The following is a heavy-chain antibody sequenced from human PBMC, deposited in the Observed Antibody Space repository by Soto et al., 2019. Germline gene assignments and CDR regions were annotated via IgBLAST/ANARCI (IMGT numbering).Heavy chain of an antibody. J-gene: IGHJ6*02. CDR1: GFIFSNYA. CDR3: AKGRYQLLLDYFYGMDV. Sequence: PGGSLRLSCEAPGFIFSNYAMTWVRQAPGKGLEWVSAISGSGASTNYADSVKGRFTISRDNSKNTLYLQMNSLRVDDTAVYYCAKGRYQLLLDYFYGMDVWGQGTTVTVSS. D-gene: IGHD2-2*01. CDR2: ISGSGAST. V-gene: IGHV3-23*01.